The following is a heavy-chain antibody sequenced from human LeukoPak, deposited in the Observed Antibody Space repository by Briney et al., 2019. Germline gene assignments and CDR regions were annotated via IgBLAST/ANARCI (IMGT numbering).Heavy chain of an antibody. V-gene: IGHV1-18*01. CDR3: ARVRYYGSSGYYLDAFDI. CDR1: GYTFTSYG. D-gene: IGHD3-22*01. Sequence: ASVKVSCKASGYTFTSYGISWVRQAPGQGLEWMGWISAYNGNTNYAQKLQGRVTMTTDTSTSTAYMELRSLRSDDTAAYYCARVRYYGSSGYYLDAFDIWGQGTMVTVSS. J-gene: IGHJ3*02. CDR2: ISAYNGNT.